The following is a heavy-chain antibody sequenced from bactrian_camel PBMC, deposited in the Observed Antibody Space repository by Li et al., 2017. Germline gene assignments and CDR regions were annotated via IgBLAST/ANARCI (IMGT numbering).Heavy chain of an antibody. Sequence: HVQLVESGGGSVQAGGSLRLSCAASGNNCCNFCMGWIRVGLNNEREGVARIDSDGTARYADSVKGRFNISKDDAKNTLYLVTNSLKPEDSAMYYCAADSCSYCSDGYCYSSNGALANKYRGQGTQVTVS. D-gene: IGHD2*01. CDR2: IDSDGTA. V-gene: IGHV3S53*01. CDR3: AADSCSYCSDGYCYSSNGALANKY. CDR1: GNNCCNFC. J-gene: IGHJ4*01.